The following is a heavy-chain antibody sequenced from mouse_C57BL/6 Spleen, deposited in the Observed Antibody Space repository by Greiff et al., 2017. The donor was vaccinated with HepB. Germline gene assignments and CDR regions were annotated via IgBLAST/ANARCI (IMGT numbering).Heavy chain of an antibody. CDR2: IRSKSNNYAT. D-gene: IGHD4-1*01. CDR3: VRRYWDNYAMDY. Sequence: EVQLVESGGGLVQPKGSLKLSCAASGFSFNTYAMNWVRQAPGKGLEWVARIRSKSNNYATYYADSVKDRFTISRDDSESMLYLQMNNLKTEDTAMYYCVRRYWDNYAMDYWGQGTSVTVSS. CDR1: GFSFNTYA. J-gene: IGHJ4*01. V-gene: IGHV10-1*01.